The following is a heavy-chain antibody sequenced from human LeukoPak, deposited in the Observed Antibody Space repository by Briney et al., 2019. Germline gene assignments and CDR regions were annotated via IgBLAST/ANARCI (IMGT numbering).Heavy chain of an antibody. CDR2: FDHSGST. V-gene: IGHV4-59*08. CDR3: ARHLDYWSGYRWFDP. D-gene: IGHD3-3*01. CDR1: GASVTSDW. Sequence: PSETLSLTCTVSGASVTSDWWSWIRRPPGKGLEWIGYFDHSGSTNYNPSLKSRVTISVDTSKNQFSLKLSSVTAADTAVYYSARHLDYWSGYRWFDPWGQGTLVTVSS. J-gene: IGHJ5*02.